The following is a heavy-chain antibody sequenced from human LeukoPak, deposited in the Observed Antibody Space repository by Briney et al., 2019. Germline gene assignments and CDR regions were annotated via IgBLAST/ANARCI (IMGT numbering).Heavy chain of an antibody. CDR2: IKQDGSEK. Sequence: GGSLRLSCAASRFIFANYAMGWVRQTPGKGLEWVVNIKQDGSEKYYVDSGKGRFTISRDNAKNSLYLQMNSLRAEDTAVYYCAELGITMIGGVWGKGTTVTISS. CDR3: AELGITMIGGV. J-gene: IGHJ6*04. CDR1: RFIFANYA. V-gene: IGHV3-7*01. D-gene: IGHD3-10*02.